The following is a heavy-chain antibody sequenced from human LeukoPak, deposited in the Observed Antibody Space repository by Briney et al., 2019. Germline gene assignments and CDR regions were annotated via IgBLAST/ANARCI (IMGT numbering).Heavy chain of an antibody. CDR3: ARDPYNSGSSYFDY. J-gene: IGHJ4*02. CDR1: GLTVSSNY. CDR2: IYSGGST. Sequence: PGGSLRLSCAVSGLTVSSNYMSWVRQAPGKGLEWVSAIYSGGSTFYAGSVKGRFTISRNNSKNTLYLQMNSLRAEDTAVYYCARDPYNSGSSYFDYWGQGTLVTVSS. D-gene: IGHD3-10*01. V-gene: IGHV3-53*01.